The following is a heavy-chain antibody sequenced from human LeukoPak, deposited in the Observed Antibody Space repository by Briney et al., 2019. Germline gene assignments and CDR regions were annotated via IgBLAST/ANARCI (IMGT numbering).Heavy chain of an antibody. D-gene: IGHD3-3*01. Sequence: GGSLRLSCAASGFTFSSYSMNWVRQAPGKGLEWVSSISSSSSYIYYADSVKGRFTISRDNAKNSLYLQMNSLRAEDTAVYYCARGGLTIFGVVIHFDYWGQGTLVTVSS. J-gene: IGHJ4*02. V-gene: IGHV3-21*01. CDR2: ISSSSSYI. CDR3: ARGGLTIFGVVIHFDY. CDR1: GFTFSSYS.